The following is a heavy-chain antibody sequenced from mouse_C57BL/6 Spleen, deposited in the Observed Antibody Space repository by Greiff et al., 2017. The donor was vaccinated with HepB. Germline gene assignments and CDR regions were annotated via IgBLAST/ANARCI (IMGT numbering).Heavy chain of an antibody. CDR1: GFTFSDYG. J-gene: IGHJ2*01. CDR3: ARRDDYDWSFDY. Sequence: EVKLVESGGGLVKPGGSLKLSCAASGFTFSDYGMHWVRQAPEKGLEWVAYISSGSSTIYYADTVKGRFTISRDNAKNTLFLQMTSLRSEDTAMYYCARRDDYDWSFDYWGQGTTLTVSS. D-gene: IGHD2-4*01. CDR2: ISSGSSTI. V-gene: IGHV5-17*01.